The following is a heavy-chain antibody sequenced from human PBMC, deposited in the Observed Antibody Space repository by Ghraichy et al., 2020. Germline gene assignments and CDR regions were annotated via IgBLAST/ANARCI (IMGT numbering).Heavy chain of an antibody. V-gene: IGHV4-30-2*01. CDR3: ASGRNGDTDYGDYVGRDVGYYFDY. CDR2: IYHSGST. D-gene: IGHD4-17*01. CDR1: GGSISSGGYS. J-gene: IGHJ4*02. Sequence: SQTLSLTCAVSGGSISSGGYSWSWIRQPPGKGLEWIGYIYHSGSTYYNPSLKSRVTISVDRSKNQFSLKLSSVTAADTAVYYCASGRNGDTDYGDYVGRDVGYYFDYWGQGTLVTVSS.